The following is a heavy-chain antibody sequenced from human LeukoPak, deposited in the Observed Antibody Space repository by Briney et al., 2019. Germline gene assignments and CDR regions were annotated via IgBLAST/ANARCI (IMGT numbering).Heavy chain of an antibody. J-gene: IGHJ4*02. CDR2: ISAYSGNT. CDR3: ARQDSSGWYVLAPLDY. Sequence: GASVKVSCKSSGYTFTSYGITWVRQAPGQGLEWMGWISAYSGNTNYAQKLQGRVTMTTDTSTSTAYMELRSLRSDDTAMYYCARQDSSGWYVLAPLDYWGQGTLVTVSP. V-gene: IGHV1-18*01. CDR1: GYTFTSYG. D-gene: IGHD6-19*01.